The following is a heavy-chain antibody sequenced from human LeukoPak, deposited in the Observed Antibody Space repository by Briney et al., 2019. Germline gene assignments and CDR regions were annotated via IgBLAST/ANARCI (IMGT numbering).Heavy chain of an antibody. D-gene: IGHD3-22*01. Sequence: PSETLSLTCTVSGGSISSGGYYWSWIRQPPGKGLEWIGYIYHSGSTYYNPSLKSRVTISVDRSKNQFSLKLSSVTAADTAVYYRARDYYDSSGSNDAFDIWGQGTMVTVSS. CDR3: ARDYYDSSGSNDAFDI. CDR1: GGSISSGGYY. CDR2: IYHSGST. V-gene: IGHV4-30-2*01. J-gene: IGHJ3*02.